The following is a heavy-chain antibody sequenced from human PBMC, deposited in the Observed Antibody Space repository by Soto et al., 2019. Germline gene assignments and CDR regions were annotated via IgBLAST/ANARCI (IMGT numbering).Heavy chain of an antibody. V-gene: IGHV3-53*01. CDR1: GFTVISNY. J-gene: IGHJ6*02. Sequence: GGSLRLSCAASGFTVISNYMSWARQAPGQGLEWVSVIYSGGSTYYADSVKGRFTIARNNSKNTLYLQMNSLRAEDTAVYYCAGDRFLIAVDFWFGMDVWGQGTTVTVSS. D-gene: IGHD3-3*01. CDR3: AGDRFLIAVDFWFGMDV. CDR2: IYSGGST.